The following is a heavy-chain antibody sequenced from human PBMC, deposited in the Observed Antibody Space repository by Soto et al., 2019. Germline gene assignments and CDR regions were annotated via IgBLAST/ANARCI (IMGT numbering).Heavy chain of an antibody. J-gene: IGHJ6*02. CDR2: IYHSGST. Sequence: QVQLQESGPGLVKPSGTLSLTCAVSGGSISSSNWWSWVRQPPGKGLEWIGEIYHSGSTNYNPSLKSPVTISVDKSKNQFSLKLSSVTAADTAVYYCARALPVDVLNYGMDVWGQGTTVTVSS. CDR1: GGSISSSNW. CDR3: ARALPVDVLNYGMDV. V-gene: IGHV4-4*02. D-gene: IGHD2-15*01.